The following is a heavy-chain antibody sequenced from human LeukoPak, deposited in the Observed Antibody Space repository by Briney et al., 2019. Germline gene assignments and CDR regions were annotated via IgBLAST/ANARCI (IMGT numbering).Heavy chain of an antibody. D-gene: IGHD6-19*01. CDR1: GYTFTSYA. V-gene: IGHV1-3*01. CDR3: AAGIAVAGYDAFDI. CDR2: INAGNGNT. J-gene: IGHJ3*02. Sequence: ASVKVSCKASGYTFTSYAMHWVRQAPGQRLEWMGWINAGNGNTKYSQKFQGRVTITRVTSASTAYMELSSLRSEDTAVYYCAAGIAVAGYDAFDIWGQGTMVTVSS.